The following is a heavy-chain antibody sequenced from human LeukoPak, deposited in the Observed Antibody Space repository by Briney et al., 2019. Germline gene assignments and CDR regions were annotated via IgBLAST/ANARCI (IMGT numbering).Heavy chain of an antibody. V-gene: IGHV4-39*01. CDR3: ARLLDYGDY. CDR2: IYYSGST. J-gene: IGHJ4*02. CDR1: GGSISSSSYC. Sequence: SETLSLTCTVSGGSISSSSYCWGWIRQPPGKGLEWIGSIYYSGSTYYNPSLKSRVTISVDTSKNQFSLKLSSVTAADTAVYYCARLLDYGDYWGQGTLVTVSS.